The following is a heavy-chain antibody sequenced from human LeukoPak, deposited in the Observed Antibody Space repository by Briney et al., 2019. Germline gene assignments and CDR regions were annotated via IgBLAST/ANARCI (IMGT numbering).Heavy chain of an antibody. CDR3: ARDLTNWNDESEGAFDI. CDR1: GGSVSNSNYC. V-gene: IGHV4-39*07. CDR2: IDYSGSP. Sequence: SETLSLTCTVSGGSVSNSNYCWGWIRQPPGKQLEWIGSIDYSGSPLYNPSLKSRVTISVDTSKNQFSLKLSSVTAADTAVYYCARDLTNWNDESEGAFDIWGQGTMVTVSS. D-gene: IGHD1-1*01. J-gene: IGHJ3*02.